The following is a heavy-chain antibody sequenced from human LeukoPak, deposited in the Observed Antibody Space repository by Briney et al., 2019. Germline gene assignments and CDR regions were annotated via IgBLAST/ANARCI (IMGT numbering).Heavy chain of an antibody. CDR1: GFTFSDYY. Sequence: GGTLRLSCAASGFTFSDYYMSWIRQAPGKGLEGVSYISSSSSYTNYADSVKGRFTISRDNAKNSLYLQMNSLRAEDTAVYYCARDVGSYAFDYWGQGTLVTVSS. CDR3: ARDVGSYAFDY. CDR2: ISSSSSYT. V-gene: IGHV3-11*06. D-gene: IGHD5-18*01. J-gene: IGHJ4*02.